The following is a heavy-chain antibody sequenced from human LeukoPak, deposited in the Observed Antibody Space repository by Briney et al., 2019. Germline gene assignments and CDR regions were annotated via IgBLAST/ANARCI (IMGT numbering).Heavy chain of an antibody. CDR3: ARVLDY. J-gene: IGHJ4*02. Sequence: PSETLSLTCAVYGGSFSGYYWSWIRQPPGKGLGWIGEINHSGSTNYNPSLKSRVTISVDTSKNQFSLKLSSVTAADTAVYYCARVLDYWGQGTLVTVSS. V-gene: IGHV4-34*01. CDR1: GGSFSGYY. CDR2: INHSGST.